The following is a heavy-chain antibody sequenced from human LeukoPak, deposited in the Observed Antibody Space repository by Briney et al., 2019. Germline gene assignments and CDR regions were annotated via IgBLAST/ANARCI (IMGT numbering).Heavy chain of an antibody. V-gene: IGHV4-30-4*01. CDR3: ARAHRDGDLPPMVYY. CDR2: IYYSGST. CDR1: GGSISSGDYY. D-gene: IGHD4-17*01. J-gene: IGHJ4*02. Sequence: SETLSLTCTVSGGSISSGDYYWSWIRQPPGKGLEWIGYIYYSGSTYYNPSLKSRVTISVDTSKNQFSLKLSSATAADTAVYYCARAHRDGDLPPMVYYWGQGTLVTVSS.